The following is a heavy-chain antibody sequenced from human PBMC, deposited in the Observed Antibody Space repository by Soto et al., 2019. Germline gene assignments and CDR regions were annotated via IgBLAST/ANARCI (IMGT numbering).Heavy chain of an antibody. CDR3: ARDGGSGLPHYYYGMDV. CDR1: GGSISTYY. V-gene: IGHV4-59*01. D-gene: IGHD3-10*01. Sequence: SETLSLICTVSGGSISTYYWSWIRQPPGKGLEWIGYIYYTGTSNYNPSLKSRVTISIDTSKNQFSLKMSYVTAADTAVYYCARDGGSGLPHYYYGMDVWGQGTTVTVSS. J-gene: IGHJ6*02. CDR2: IYYTGTS.